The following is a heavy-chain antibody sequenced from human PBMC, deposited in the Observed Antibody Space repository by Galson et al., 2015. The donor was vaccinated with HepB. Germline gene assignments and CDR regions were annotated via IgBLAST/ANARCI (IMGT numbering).Heavy chain of an antibody. V-gene: IGHV3-30*18. CDR2: ISYDASNK. D-gene: IGHD2-2*01. CDR1: GFTFSRYG. J-gene: IGHJ6*02. Sequence: SLRLSCAASGFTFSRYGMHWVRQAPGQGLEWVAVISYDASNKYYADSVKGRFTISRDNSKNTLYLQMNSLRAEDTAVYYCAKALGYCSSTSCYEDYYGMDVWGQGTTVTVSS. CDR3: AKALGYCSSTSCYEDYYGMDV.